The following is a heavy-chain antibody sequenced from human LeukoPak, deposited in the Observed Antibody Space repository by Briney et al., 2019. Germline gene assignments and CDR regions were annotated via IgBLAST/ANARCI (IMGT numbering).Heavy chain of an antibody. V-gene: IGHV3-7*01. Sequence: GSLRLSFAASGFPLSDYWMSGVRPAPGKGRGGVANIKEDGSKKYYEDCVRSRFTISSENAKNALNLQMNSLRVEDTAVYYCVRDPISSSWYWVYGDTNWFDPWGQGTLVTVSS. CDR1: GFPLSDYW. CDR3: VRDPISSSWYWVYGDTNWFDP. J-gene: IGHJ5*02. CDR2: IKEDGSKK. D-gene: IGHD6-13*01.